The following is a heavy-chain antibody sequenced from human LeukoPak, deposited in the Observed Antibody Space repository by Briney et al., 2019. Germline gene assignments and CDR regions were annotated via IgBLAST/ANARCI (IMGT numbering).Heavy chain of an antibody. CDR2: IRYDGSNK. J-gene: IGHJ5*02. CDR1: GFTFSSYG. CDR3: AKGYGSGSYLTWFDP. Sequence: PGGSLRLSCAASGFTFSSYGMHWVRQAPGKGLEWVAFIRYDGSNKYYADSVKGRFTISRDNSKNTLYLQMNSLRAEDTAVYYCAKGYGSGSYLTWFDPWGQGNLVTVSS. V-gene: IGHV3-30*02. D-gene: IGHD3-10*01.